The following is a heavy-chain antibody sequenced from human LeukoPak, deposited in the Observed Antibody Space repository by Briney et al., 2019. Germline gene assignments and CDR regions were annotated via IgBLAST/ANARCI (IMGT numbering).Heavy chain of an antibody. CDR3: AREKALIDHYDFTGYDWEY. Sequence: SETLSLTCTVSGGSISSGDYYWSWIRQPPGKGLEWIGYIYYSGSTYYNPSLKSRVTISVDRSKNQISLKLTSVTAADTAVYYCAREKALIDHYDFTGYDWEYWGQGSLVIVSS. J-gene: IGHJ4*02. CDR1: GGSISSGDYY. V-gene: IGHV4-30-4*01. D-gene: IGHD3-22*01. CDR2: IYYSGST.